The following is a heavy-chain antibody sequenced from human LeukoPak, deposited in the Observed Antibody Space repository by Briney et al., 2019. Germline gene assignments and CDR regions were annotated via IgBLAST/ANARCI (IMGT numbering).Heavy chain of an antibody. J-gene: IGHJ4*02. Sequence: GGSLRLSCAASGFTSSSYWMHWVRQAPGKGLVWVSRINSDGSSTIYADSVKGRFTISRDNAKNTLYLQINSLRAEDTAVYYCVRGGTCCFDYWGQGALVTVSS. D-gene: IGHD1-7*01. CDR2: INSDGSST. V-gene: IGHV3-74*01. CDR3: VRGGTCCFDY. CDR1: GFTSSSYW.